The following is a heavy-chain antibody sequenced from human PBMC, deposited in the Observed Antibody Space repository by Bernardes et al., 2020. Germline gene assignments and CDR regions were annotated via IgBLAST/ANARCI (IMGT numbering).Heavy chain of an antibody. CDR2: IIPIFGTA. CDR3: ARDTYYYDSSGFWFDI. V-gene: IGHV1-69*06. J-gene: IGHJ3*02. D-gene: IGHD3-22*01. Sequence: SVKVSCKASGGTFSSYAISWVRQAPGHGLEWMGGIIPIFGTANYAQKFQGRVTITADKSTSTAYMELSSLRSEDTAVYYCARDTYYYDSSGFWFDIWGQGTMVTVSS. CDR1: GGTFSSYA.